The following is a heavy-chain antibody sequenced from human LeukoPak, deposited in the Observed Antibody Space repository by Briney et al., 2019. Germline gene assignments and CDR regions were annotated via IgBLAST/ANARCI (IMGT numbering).Heavy chain of an antibody. V-gene: IGHV3-30*03. J-gene: IGHJ6*02. Sequence: QPGRSLRLSCAASGFTFSNYGMHWVRQAPGKGLEWVAVISYDGSNKYYADSVKGRFTISRDNSKNTLYLQMNSLRAEDTAVYYCARDHVVATINYYYGMDVWGQGTTVTVSS. CDR2: ISYDGSNK. D-gene: IGHD5-12*01. CDR1: GFTFSNYG. CDR3: ARDHVVATINYYYGMDV.